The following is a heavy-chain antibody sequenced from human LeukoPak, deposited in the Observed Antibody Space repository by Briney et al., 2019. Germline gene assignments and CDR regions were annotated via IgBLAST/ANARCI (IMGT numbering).Heavy chain of an antibody. CDR1: GGTFSSYA. J-gene: IGHJ5*02. V-gene: IGHV1-69*06. CDR2: IIPIFGTA. Sequence: SVKVSCKASGGTFSSYAISWVRQAPGQGLEWMGGIIPIFGTANYAQKFQGRVTITADKSTSTAYMELSSLRSEDTAVYYCAIEVPYVQEYFNWFDPWGQGTLVTVSS. CDR3: AIEVPYVQEYFNWFDP. D-gene: IGHD3-16*01.